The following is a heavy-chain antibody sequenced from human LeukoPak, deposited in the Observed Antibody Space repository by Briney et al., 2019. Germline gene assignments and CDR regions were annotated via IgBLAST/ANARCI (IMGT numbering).Heavy chain of an antibody. D-gene: IGHD3-3*01. CDR1: GGSFSGYY. Sequence: PSETLSLTCAVYGGSFSGYYWSWIRQPPGKGLEWIGEINHSGSTDYNPSLKSRVTISVDTSKNQFSLKLSSVTAADTAVYYCARGATPLLGITIFGVGPYYFDYWGQGTLVTVSS. J-gene: IGHJ4*02. CDR2: INHSGST. CDR3: ARGATPLLGITIFGVGPYYFDY. V-gene: IGHV4-34*01.